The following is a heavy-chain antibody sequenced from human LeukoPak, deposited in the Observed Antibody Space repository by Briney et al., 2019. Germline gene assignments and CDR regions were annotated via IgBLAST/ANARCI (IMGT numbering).Heavy chain of an antibody. CDR2: INPNSGGT. Sequence: GASVKVSCKASGYTFTGYYMHWVRQAPGQGLEWMGWINPNSGGTNYAQEFQGRVTMTRDTSISTAYMELSRLRSDDTAVYYCARSMRSSGWSYFDYWGQGTLVTVSS. CDR1: GYTFTGYY. CDR3: ARSMRSSGWSYFDY. V-gene: IGHV1-2*02. D-gene: IGHD6-19*01. J-gene: IGHJ4*02.